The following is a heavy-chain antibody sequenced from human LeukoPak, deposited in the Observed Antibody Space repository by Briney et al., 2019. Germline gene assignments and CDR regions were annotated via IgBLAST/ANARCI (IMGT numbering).Heavy chain of an antibody. V-gene: IGHV4-39*01. CDR1: GGSISSSGFY. CDR3: ARRGGSGWAFEY. J-gene: IGHJ4*02. CDR2: RSHSGAT. D-gene: IGHD6-19*01. Sequence: SETLSPTCSVSGGSISSSGFYWAWIRQPPGKGLEWIGSRSHSGATNYNPSLQSRVTVSADTSNNQFSLTLNSVTAADTAVYYCARRGGSGWAFEYWGQGTLVTVSP.